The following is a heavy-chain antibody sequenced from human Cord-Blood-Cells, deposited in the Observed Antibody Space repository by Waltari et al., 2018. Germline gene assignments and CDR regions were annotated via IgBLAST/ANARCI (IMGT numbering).Heavy chain of an antibody. Sequence: QVQLVESGGGVVQPGRSLRLSCAASGFTFSSYGMHWVRQTPGKGLEWVAVIWYDGSNKYYADSVKVRFTISRDNSKNTVYLQRNSLRAEDTAVYYCARDRRAGLAARSFYFDYWGQGTLVTVSS. V-gene: IGHV3-33*01. J-gene: IGHJ4*02. CDR2: IWYDGSNK. CDR3: ARDRRAGLAARSFYFDY. D-gene: IGHD6-6*01. CDR1: GFTFSSYG.